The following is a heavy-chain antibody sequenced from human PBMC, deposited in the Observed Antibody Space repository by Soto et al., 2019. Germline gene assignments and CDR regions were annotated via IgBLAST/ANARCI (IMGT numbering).Heavy chain of an antibody. J-gene: IGHJ4*02. CDR1: GGSFSGYY. V-gene: IGHV4-34*01. CDR2: INHSGIT. CDR3: AIGPRMWLAGGGY. Sequence: PSETLSLTCAVYGGSFSGYYWSWIRQPPGKGLEWLGEINHSGITDYNPSLKSRITISIDTSKKQFSLKLNSVTAADTAVYYCAIGPRMWLAGGGYWGQGTQVTVLL. D-gene: IGHD6-19*01.